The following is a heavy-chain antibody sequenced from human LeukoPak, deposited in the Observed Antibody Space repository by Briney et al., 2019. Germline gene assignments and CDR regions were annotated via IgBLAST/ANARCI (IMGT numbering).Heavy chain of an antibody. V-gene: IGHV1-2*02. Sequence: ASVKVSCKASGYTFTGYYMHWVRQAPGQGLEWMGWINPNSGGTNYAQKFQGRVTMTRDTSISTAYMELSRLRSDDTAVYDCARDSYSSSPTGYFDYWGQGTLVTVSS. D-gene: IGHD6-6*01. CDR2: INPNSGGT. CDR1: GYTFTGYY. J-gene: IGHJ4*02. CDR3: ARDSYSSSPTGYFDY.